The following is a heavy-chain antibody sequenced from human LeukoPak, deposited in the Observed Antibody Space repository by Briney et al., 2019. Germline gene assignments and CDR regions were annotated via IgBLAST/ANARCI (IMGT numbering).Heavy chain of an antibody. D-gene: IGHD3-3*01. CDR2: ISAYNGNT. Sequence: GASVKVSCKASGYTFTSYGISWVRQAPGQGLEWMGWISAYNGNTNYAQKLQGRVTMTTDTSTSTAYMELRSLRSDDTAVYYCARVVTIFGVVIHGHFDYWGQGTLVIVSS. CDR1: GYTFTSYG. J-gene: IGHJ4*02. V-gene: IGHV1-18*01. CDR3: ARVVTIFGVVIHGHFDY.